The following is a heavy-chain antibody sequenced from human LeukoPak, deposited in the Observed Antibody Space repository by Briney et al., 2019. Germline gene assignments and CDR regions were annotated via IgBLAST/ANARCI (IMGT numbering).Heavy chain of an antibody. Sequence: GASVKVSCKASGYTFTIYAMHWVRQAPGQRLEWMGWINAGNGNTKYSQKFQGRVTITRDTSASTAYMELSSLRSEDTAVYYCAGVPFQWPIDYWGQGTLVTVSS. CDR2: INAGNGNT. V-gene: IGHV1-3*01. D-gene: IGHD6-19*01. CDR1: GYTFTIYA. J-gene: IGHJ4*02. CDR3: AGVPFQWPIDY.